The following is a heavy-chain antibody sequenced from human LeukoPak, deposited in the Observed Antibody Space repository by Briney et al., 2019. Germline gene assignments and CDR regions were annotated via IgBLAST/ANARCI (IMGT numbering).Heavy chain of an antibody. CDR2: INHSGST. J-gene: IGHJ4*02. CDR3: ARLEGSSSSWYGGY. D-gene: IGHD6-13*01. V-gene: IGHV4-34*01. Sequence: SETLSLTCAVYGGSFSGYYWSWIRQPPGMGLQWIGEINHSGSTNYNPSLKSRVTISVDTSKNQFSLKLSSVTAADTAVYYCARLEGSSSSWYGGYWGQGTLVTVSS. CDR1: GGSFSGYY.